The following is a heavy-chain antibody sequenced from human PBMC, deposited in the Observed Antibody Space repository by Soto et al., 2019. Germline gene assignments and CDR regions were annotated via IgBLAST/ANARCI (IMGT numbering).Heavy chain of an antibody. D-gene: IGHD3-3*01. Sequence: SETLSLTCAVSGGSINSNNWLSWFLQPPWKGLEWIGEVYHTGSTNYNPSLKSRVTMLVDKSENQFSLKLKSLTAADTAVYYCARGGEYDFWSGYSSYNWFDPWGQGTLVTVSS. V-gene: IGHV4-4*02. J-gene: IGHJ5*02. CDR3: ARGGEYDFWSGYSSYNWFDP. CDR2: VYHTGST. CDR1: GGSINSNNW.